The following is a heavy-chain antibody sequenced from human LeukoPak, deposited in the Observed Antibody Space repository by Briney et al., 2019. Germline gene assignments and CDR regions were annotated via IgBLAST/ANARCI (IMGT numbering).Heavy chain of an antibody. V-gene: IGHV3-23*01. Sequence: GGSLRLSCTASGFTFDNFVMNWVRQAPGKGLEWVSGITGDSSSTYYAVTTEGRFSVSRDNSKNILYLRLKNLRDDDTAVYYCAKGGRRIFGMAIDSGGQGTPVTVSS. CDR2: ITGDSSST. CDR3: AKGGRRIFGMAIDS. CDR1: GFTFDNFV. D-gene: IGHD3-3*01. J-gene: IGHJ4*02.